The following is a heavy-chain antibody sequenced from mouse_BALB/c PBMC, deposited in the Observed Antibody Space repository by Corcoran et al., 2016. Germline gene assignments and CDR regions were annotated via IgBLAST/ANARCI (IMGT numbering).Heavy chain of an antibody. CDR3: ARWDGYFDG. CDR2: IDPANGNT. D-gene: IGHD4-1*01. V-gene: IGHV14-3*02. Sequence: EVPLQQSGAELVKPGASVKLSCTASGFNIKDTYMHWVKQRPEQGLEWIGRIDPANGNTKYDPKFQGKATITADTSSNTAYLQRSSLTSEDTAVYYCARWDGYFDGWGAGTTVTVSS. CDR1: GFNIKDTY. J-gene: IGHJ1*01.